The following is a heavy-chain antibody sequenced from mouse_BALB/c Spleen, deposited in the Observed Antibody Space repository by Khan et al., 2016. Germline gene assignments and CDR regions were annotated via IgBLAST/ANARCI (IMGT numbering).Heavy chain of an antibody. Sequence: EVQLVETGGGLVQPRGSLKLSCAASGFTFNTNAMNWVRQAPGKGLEWVSRIRSKSNNYATYYADSVKDRFTISRDDSQSMLYLQMNNLKTEDTTIYYWVGDTPFAYWGQGTLVTVSA. CDR1: GFTFNTNA. CDR3: VGDTPFAY. J-gene: IGHJ3*01. V-gene: IGHV10S3*01. CDR2: IRSKSNNYAT.